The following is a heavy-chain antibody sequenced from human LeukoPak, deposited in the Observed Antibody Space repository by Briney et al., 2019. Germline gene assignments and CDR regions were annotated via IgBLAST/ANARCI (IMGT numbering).Heavy chain of an antibody. J-gene: IGHJ5*02. CDR3: ARRDDYGDLNWFDP. Sequence: GASVKVSCKASGYTFTSYGISWVRQAPGQGLEWMGWISAYNGNTNYAQKLQGRVTMTTDTSTSTAYMELRSLRSDDTAVFYCARRDDYGDLNWFDPWGQGTLVTVSS. CDR1: GYTFTSYG. V-gene: IGHV1-18*01. D-gene: IGHD4-17*01. CDR2: ISAYNGNT.